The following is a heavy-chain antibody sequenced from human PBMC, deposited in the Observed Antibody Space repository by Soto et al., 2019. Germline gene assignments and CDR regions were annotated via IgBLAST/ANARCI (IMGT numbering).Heavy chain of an antibody. Sequence: QVQLVQSGAAVMKPGSSVKVSCKASGGTFSSYAISWVRQAPGQGLEWMGGIIPIFGTANSAQKFQGRVTITEEQATSTAYMELSSLISEDTAVYYCATDSRGYSSCHWGQGTLPTLSS. CDR3: ATDSRGYSSCH. D-gene: IGHD6-19*01. V-gene: IGHV1-69*01. CDR1: GGTFSSYA. CDR2: IIPIFGTA. J-gene: IGHJ4*02.